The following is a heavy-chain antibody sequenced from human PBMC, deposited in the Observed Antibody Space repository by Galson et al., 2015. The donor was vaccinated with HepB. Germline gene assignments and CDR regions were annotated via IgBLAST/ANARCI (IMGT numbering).Heavy chain of an antibody. CDR3: ARDGSSSWPDWYFDL. V-gene: IGHV1-2*02. J-gene: IGHJ2*01. CDR1: GYTFSGYY. Sequence: SVKVSCKASGYTFSGYYIHWVRQAPGQGLEWMGWINPHSGGTDFAQKFQGRVTLTGDTSISTAYMELSTLRSDDTAVYYCARDGSSSWPDWYFDLWGRGTLVTVSS. CDR2: INPHSGGT. D-gene: IGHD6-13*01.